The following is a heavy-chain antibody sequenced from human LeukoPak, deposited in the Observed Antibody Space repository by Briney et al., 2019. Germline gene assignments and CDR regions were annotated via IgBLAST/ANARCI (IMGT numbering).Heavy chain of an antibody. V-gene: IGHV1-69*13. CDR3: ARKPVPAANAFDI. D-gene: IGHD2-2*01. CDR1: GYTFTSYA. Sequence: SVKVSCKASGYTFTSYAISWVRQAPGQGLEWMGGIIPIFGTANYAQKFQGRVTITADESTSTAYMELSSLRSEDTAVYYCARKPVPAANAFDIWGQGTMVTVSS. CDR2: IIPIFGTA. J-gene: IGHJ3*02.